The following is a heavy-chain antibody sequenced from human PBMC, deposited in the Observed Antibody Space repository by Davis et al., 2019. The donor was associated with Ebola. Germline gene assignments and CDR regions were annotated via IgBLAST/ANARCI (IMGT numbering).Heavy chain of an antibody. V-gene: IGHV3-23*01. CDR1: GLTFSHYG. CDR2: ISFNGAGT. CDR3: ATRLWDGDS. Sequence: GESLKISCVVPGLTFSHYGMAWVRQAPGKGLEWVSSISFNGAGTHYADSVKGRFTISRDDSKNTMYLQMSSLGAEDTAVYYCATRLWDGDSWGQGTLVTVSS. D-gene: IGHD1-1*01. J-gene: IGHJ4*02.